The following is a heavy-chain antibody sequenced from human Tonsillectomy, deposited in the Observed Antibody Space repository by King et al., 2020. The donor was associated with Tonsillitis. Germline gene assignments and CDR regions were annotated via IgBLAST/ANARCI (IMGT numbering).Heavy chain of an antibody. J-gene: IGHJ5*02. CDR2: IYHSGST. CDR3: AREVVAAAGTSNFDP. Sequence: QLQESGPGLVKPSETLSLTCAVSGYPISSGYYWGWIRQPPGKGLEWIRSIYHSGSTYYNPSLKSRVTISVDTSKNQFSLKLTSVTDADTAVYYCAREVVAAAGTSNFDPWGQGTLVTVSS. CDR1: GYPISSGYY. V-gene: IGHV4-38-2*02. D-gene: IGHD6-13*01.